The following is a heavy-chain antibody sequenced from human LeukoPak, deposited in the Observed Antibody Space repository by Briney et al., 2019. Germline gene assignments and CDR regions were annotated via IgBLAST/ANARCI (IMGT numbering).Heavy chain of an antibody. V-gene: IGHV3-30*02. CDR3: AKSNLRIVVVPAAFDY. CDR2: IRYDGSNK. CDR1: GFTFSSYG. J-gene: IGHJ4*02. Sequence: GGSLRLSCAASGFTFSSYGMHWVRQAPGKGLEWVAFIRYDGSNKYYADSVKGRFTISRDNSKNTLYLQMNSLRAEDTAVYYCAKSNLRIVVVPAAFDYWGQGTLVTVSS. D-gene: IGHD2-2*01.